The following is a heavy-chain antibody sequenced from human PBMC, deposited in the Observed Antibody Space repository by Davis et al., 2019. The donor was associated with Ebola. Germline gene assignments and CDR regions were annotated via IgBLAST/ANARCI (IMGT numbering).Heavy chain of an antibody. Sequence: SETLSLTCAVYGGSFSGYYWSWIRQPPGKGLEWIGYIYYSGSTYYNPSLKSRVTISVDTSKNQFSLKLSSVTAADTAVYYCATTFLLVGATARDWGQGTLVTVSS. CDR3: ATTFLLVGATARD. D-gene: IGHD1-26*01. CDR1: GGSFSGYY. CDR2: IYYSGST. V-gene: IGHV4-59*04. J-gene: IGHJ4*02.